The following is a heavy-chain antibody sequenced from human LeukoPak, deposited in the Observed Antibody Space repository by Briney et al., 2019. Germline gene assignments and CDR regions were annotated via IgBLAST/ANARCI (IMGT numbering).Heavy chain of an antibody. CDR3: ARYVRYCSGGSCHSEFDY. J-gene: IGHJ4*02. CDR1: GDSINNYY. Sequence: PSETLSLTCTVSGDSINNYYWSWIRQPPGKGLEWIGYIYYSGSTNYNPSFKSRVTISVDTSKNQFSLKLSSVTAADTAMYYCARYVRYCSGGSCHSEFDYWGQGTLVTVSS. V-gene: IGHV4-59*01. D-gene: IGHD2-15*01. CDR2: IYYSGST.